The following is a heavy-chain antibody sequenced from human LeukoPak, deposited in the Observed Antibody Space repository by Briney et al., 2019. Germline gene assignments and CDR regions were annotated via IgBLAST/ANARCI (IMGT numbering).Heavy chain of an antibody. J-gene: IGHJ4*02. CDR3: ARGRRYYDSSGYGDY. Sequence: SETLSLTCAVYGGSFSGYYWSWIRQPPGKGLEWIGEINHSGSTNYNPSPKSRFTISVDTSKNQFSLKLSSVTAADTAVYYCARGRRYYDSSGYGDYWGQGTLVTVSS. D-gene: IGHD3-22*01. V-gene: IGHV4-34*01. CDR2: INHSGST. CDR1: GGSFSGYY.